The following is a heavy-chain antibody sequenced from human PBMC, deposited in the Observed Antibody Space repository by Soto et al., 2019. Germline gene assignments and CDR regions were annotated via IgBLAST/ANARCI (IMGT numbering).Heavy chain of an antibody. CDR3: ARVRLLCPNWFDP. J-gene: IGHJ5*02. Sequence: EVQLVESGGGLVQPGGSLRLSCAASGFTFSSYEMNWVRQAPGKGLEWVSYISSSGSTIYYADSVKGRFTISRDNAKNSLYLQMNSLRAEDTAVYYCARVRLLCPNWFDPWGQGTLVTVSS. CDR1: GFTFSSYE. D-gene: IGHD2-2*01. V-gene: IGHV3-48*03. CDR2: ISSSGSTI.